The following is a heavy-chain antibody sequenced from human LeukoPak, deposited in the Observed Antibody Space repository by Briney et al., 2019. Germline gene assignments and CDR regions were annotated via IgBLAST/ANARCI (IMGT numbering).Heavy chain of an antibody. CDR1: GYTFTSYD. Sequence: ASVKVSCKASGYTFTSYDINWVRQATGQGLEWMGWMNPNSGNTGYAQKFQGRVTITADKSTSTAYMELSSLRSEDTAVYYCASLRNTVMVTGWFDPWGQGTLVTVSS. CDR3: ASLRNTVMVTGWFDP. V-gene: IGHV1-8*01. D-gene: IGHD5-18*01. J-gene: IGHJ5*02. CDR2: MNPNSGNT.